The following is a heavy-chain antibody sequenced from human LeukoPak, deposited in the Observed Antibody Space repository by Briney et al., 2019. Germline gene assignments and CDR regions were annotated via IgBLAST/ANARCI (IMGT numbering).Heavy chain of an antibody. J-gene: IGHJ4*02. CDR1: GFTFSDYY. D-gene: IGHD5-12*01. CDR2: IKQDGSEK. V-gene: IGHV3-7*01. Sequence: GGSLRLSCAASGFTFSDYYMSWVRQAPGKGLEWVANIKQDGSEKYYVDSVKGRFTISRDNAKNSLYLQMNSLRAEDTAVYYCARDHWLGAVDYWGQGTLVTVSS. CDR3: ARDHWLGAVDY.